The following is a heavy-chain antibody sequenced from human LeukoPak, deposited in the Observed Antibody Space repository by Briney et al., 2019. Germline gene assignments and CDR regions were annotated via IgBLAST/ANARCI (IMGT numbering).Heavy chain of an antibody. CDR2: TYYRSNWYN. Sequence: SQTLSLTCAISGDSFSSNNAAWHWTRQSRSRGLEWLVRTYYRSNWYNDFAVSVKSRIIINPDTSKNHFSLQLNSVTPEDTAVYYCARASYYDTFVGAFDIWGQGTMVTVSS. CDR3: ARASYYDTFVGAFDI. J-gene: IGHJ3*02. CDR1: GDSFSSNNAA. D-gene: IGHD3-22*01. V-gene: IGHV6-1*01.